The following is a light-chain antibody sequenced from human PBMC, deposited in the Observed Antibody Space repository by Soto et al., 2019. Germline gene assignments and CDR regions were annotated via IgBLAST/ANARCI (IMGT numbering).Light chain of an antibody. CDR3: QQSYSTLSWT. CDR2: AAS. J-gene: IGKJ1*01. CDR1: QSISSY. Sequence: EIQLTHSPSSLSESVGDRVTITCRASQSISSYLNWYQQKPGKAPKLLIYAASSLQSGVPSRFSGSGSGTDFTLTISSLQPEDFATYYCQQSYSTLSWTFGQGTKVDIK. V-gene: IGKV1-39*01.